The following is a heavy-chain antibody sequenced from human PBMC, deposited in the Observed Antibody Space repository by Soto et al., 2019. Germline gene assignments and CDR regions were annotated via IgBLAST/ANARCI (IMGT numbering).Heavy chain of an antibody. CDR3: VTDNSRVVITTPKEALEI. Sequence: EVQLVESGGGLVQPGGSLRLSCAASGFRFSNYWMHWVRQAPGKGLMWVSHISIDGSDTIYEDSVKGRFTISRDNAKNTLYLQMNTLTVDDTAVYFCVTDNSRVVITTPKEALEIWGQGAMVTVFS. V-gene: IGHV3-74*01. CDR2: ISIDGSDT. J-gene: IGHJ3*02. CDR1: GFRFSNYW. D-gene: IGHD2-21*01.